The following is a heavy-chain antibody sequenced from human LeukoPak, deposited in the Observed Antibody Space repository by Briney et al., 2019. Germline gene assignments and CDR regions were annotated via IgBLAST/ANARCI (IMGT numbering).Heavy chain of an antibody. CDR3: AKDDAWLQYGN. J-gene: IGHJ4*02. V-gene: IGHV3-23*01. D-gene: IGHD5-24*01. Sequence: GGSLRLSCAASGFTFSSHGMNWVRQAPGKGLEWVSGISPNGVITYYADSVKGRFTISRDNSKGTVYLQMNSLRPEDAAVYYCAKDDAWLQYGNWGRGTLVTVSS. CDR1: GFTFSSHG. CDR2: ISPNGVIT.